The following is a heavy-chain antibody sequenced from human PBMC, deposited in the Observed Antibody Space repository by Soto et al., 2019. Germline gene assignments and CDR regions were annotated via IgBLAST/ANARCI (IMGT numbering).Heavy chain of an antibody. V-gene: IGHV1-69*01. D-gene: IGHD3-10*01. J-gene: IGHJ6*02. Sequence: QVQLVQSGAEVKKPGSSVKVSCKASGGTFSSYAISWVRQAPGQGLEWMGGIIPIFGTANYAQKFQGRVTITADESTSTAYMELSSLRSEDTAVYYCARGRTSGSYFSYYYGMDVWGQGTTVTVSS. CDR2: IIPIFGTA. CDR1: GGTFSSYA. CDR3: ARGRTSGSYFSYYYGMDV.